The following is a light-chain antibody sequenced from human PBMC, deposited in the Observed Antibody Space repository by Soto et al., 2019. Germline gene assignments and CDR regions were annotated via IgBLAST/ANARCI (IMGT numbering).Light chain of an antibody. V-gene: IGKV3D-15*01. CDR3: QQYNNWPLT. J-gene: IGKJ4*01. Sequence: EIVMPQSPATLSVSPGERATLSCRASQSVNSNLAWYQQKPGQAPRLLIYGASTRPTGIPARFNGSGSGTEITLTISSLQTEDFAGDYCQQYNNWPLTVGGGTKVEIK. CDR1: QSVNSN. CDR2: GAS.